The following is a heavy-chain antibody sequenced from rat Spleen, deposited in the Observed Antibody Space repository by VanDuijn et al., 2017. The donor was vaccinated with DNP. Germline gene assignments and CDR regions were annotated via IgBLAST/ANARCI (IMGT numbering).Heavy chain of an antibody. CDR1: GFTFSDYY. CDR3: TTERYSGYVMDA. CDR2: ISYDGGST. V-gene: IGHV5-20*01. D-gene: IGHD1-2*01. J-gene: IGHJ4*01. Sequence: EVQLVESGGGLVQPGRSLKLSCAASGFTFSDYYMAWVRQAPTKGLEWVASISYDGGSTYYRDSVKGRFTITRDNAKSSLYLQRDSLRSEDTATYYCTTERYSGYVMDAWGQGASVTVSS.